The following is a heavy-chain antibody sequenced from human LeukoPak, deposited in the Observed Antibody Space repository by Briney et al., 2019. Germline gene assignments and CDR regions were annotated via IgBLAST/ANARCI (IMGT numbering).Heavy chain of an antibody. CDR3: ARENHEYSYGSFDY. Sequence: GGSLRLSCAASGFTFSSYSMNWVRQAPGKGLEWVSSINGDSAYIFYTDSLKGRFTISRDNARNSLFLQINSLSADDTAVYYCARENHEYSYGSFDYWGQGTLVTVSS. J-gene: IGHJ4*02. CDR2: INGDSAYI. CDR1: GFTFSSYS. V-gene: IGHV3-21*01. D-gene: IGHD5-18*01.